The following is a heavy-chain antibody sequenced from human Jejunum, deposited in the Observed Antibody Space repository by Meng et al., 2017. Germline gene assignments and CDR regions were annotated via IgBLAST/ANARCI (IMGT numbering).Heavy chain of an antibody. Sequence: HLVEAGWVLVEPGGSLSLSCADSGFTFHRYWMNWVRQAPGKGLVWVSQINTDGTTKNYADSVKGRFTISRDNARNTLYLQMNSLRAEDTAVYYCVRSSGYPDYWGQGTLVTVSS. J-gene: IGHJ4*02. D-gene: IGHD3-3*01. CDR3: VRSSGYPDY. CDR1: GFTFHRYW. V-gene: IGHV3-74*01. CDR2: INTDGTTK.